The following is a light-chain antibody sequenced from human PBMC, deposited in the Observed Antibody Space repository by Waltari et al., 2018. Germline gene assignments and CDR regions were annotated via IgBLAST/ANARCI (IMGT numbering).Light chain of an antibody. CDR1: GSNIGSKT. CDR3: AAWDDSLNTWV. J-gene: IGLJ3*02. Sequence: QSVLTQPPSASGTPGQRVTISCSGSGSNIGSKTVNWYQQFPGTATKLLVYINNPRPSWLPDRFSGSKSGTSASLAISGLQSEDEADYYFAAWDDSLNTWVFGGGTKLTVL. V-gene: IGLV1-44*01. CDR2: INN.